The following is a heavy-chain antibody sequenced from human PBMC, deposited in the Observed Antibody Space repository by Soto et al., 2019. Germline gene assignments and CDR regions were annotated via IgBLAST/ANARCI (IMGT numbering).Heavy chain of an antibody. CDR2: IYYSGTT. CDR3: ARDHKWDGMDV. J-gene: IGHJ6*02. V-gene: IGHV4-31*03. D-gene: IGHD1-26*01. CDR1: GGSFSSDSFI. Sequence: QVQLEESGPGLVKPSQTLSLTCSVSGGSFSSDSFIWSWVRQFPGKGLEWIGYIYYSGTTYYNPSLRSRVIMSVDTSKNQFSLKLSSVTAADTAVYYCARDHKWDGMDVWGQVTTVTVSS.